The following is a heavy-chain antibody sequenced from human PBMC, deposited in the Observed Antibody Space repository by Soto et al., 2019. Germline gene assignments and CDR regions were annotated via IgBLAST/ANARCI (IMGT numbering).Heavy chain of an antibody. V-gene: IGHV4-34*01. CDR2: INHSGST. D-gene: IGHD2-15*01. Sequence: QVQLQQWGAGLLKPSETLSLTCAVYGGSFSGYYWSWIRQPPGKGLEWIGEINHSGSTNYNPSLKSRVTISVDTSKNQFSLKLSSVTAADTAVYYCARGRLGYCRGGSCYSGSCFDPWGQGTLVTVSS. CDR3: ARGRLGYCRGGSCYSGSCFDP. CDR1: GGSFSGYY. J-gene: IGHJ5*02.